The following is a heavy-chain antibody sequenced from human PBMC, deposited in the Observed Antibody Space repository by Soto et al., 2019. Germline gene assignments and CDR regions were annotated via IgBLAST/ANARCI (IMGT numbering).Heavy chain of an antibody. CDR2: IKQDGSEK. V-gene: IGHV3-7*05. J-gene: IGHJ4*02. CDR3: AREYSSSWYTSYFDY. Sequence: GGSMRLSCAASGFTLSSYWMSWVRQAPGKGLEWVANIKQDGSEKYYVDSVKGRFTISRDNAKNSLYLQMNSLRAEDTAVYYCAREYSSSWYTSYFDYWGQGTLVTVSS. CDR1: GFTLSSYW. D-gene: IGHD6-13*01.